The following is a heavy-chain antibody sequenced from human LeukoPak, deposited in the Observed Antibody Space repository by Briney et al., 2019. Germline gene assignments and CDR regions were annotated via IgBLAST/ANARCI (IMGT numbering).Heavy chain of an antibody. CDR1: GFTFSSYW. J-gene: IGHJ4*02. CDR3: TRLPRETAGDY. D-gene: IGHD1-14*01. Sequence: GGSLRLPCGASGFTFSSYWMSWIRQTPGKGLEWVANIHPDSSDKFYVDSMEGRFTISRDNTKNSLYLQIDNARLDDTGLYYCTRLPRETAGDYWGQGVPVIVSS. V-gene: IGHV3-7*03. CDR2: IHPDSSDK.